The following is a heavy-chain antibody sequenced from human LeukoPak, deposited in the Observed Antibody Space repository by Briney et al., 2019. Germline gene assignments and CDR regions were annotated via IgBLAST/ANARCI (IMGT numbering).Heavy chain of an antibody. CDR2: ISDSTTTI. D-gene: IGHD3-22*01. CDR1: GFTFSTYS. Sequence: PGGSLRLSCAASGFTFSTYSMTWVRQAPGKGLEWVSYISDSTTTIYYADSVKGRFTISRDNAKNSLYLQMNSLRDEDTAVYYCARDRYYYDSSGYYYADYWGQGTLVTVSS. V-gene: IGHV3-48*02. J-gene: IGHJ4*02. CDR3: ARDRYYYDSSGYYYADY.